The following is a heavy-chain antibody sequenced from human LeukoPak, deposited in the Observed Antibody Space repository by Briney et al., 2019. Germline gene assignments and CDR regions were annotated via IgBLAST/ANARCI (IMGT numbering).Heavy chain of an antibody. CDR3: ARAVAAGYYYGMDV. CDR2: INPNSGGT. V-gene: IGHV1-2*04. J-gene: IGHJ6*02. CDR1: GYTFTGYY. D-gene: IGHD6-19*01. Sequence: ASVKVSCKASGYTFTGYYMHWVRQAPGQGLEWMGWINPNSGGTNYAQKFQGWVTMTRDTSISTAYMELSRLRSDDTAVYYCARAVAAGYYYGMDVWGQGTTVTVSS.